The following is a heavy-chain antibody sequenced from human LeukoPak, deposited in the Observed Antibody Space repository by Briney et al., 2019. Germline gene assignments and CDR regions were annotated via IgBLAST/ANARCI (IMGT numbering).Heavy chain of an antibody. CDR3: ARDLYFETSGYYYSDY. V-gene: IGHV3-53*01. J-gene: IGHJ4*02. D-gene: IGHD3-22*01. CDR1: GITVSSNY. Sequence: GGSLRLSCAASGITVSSNYMSWVRQAPGKGLEWVSVIYSGGTTYYADSVKGRFTISRDNSKNTLYLQMNSPRAEDTAVYYCARDLYFETSGYYYSDYWGQGTLVTVSS. CDR2: IYSGGTT.